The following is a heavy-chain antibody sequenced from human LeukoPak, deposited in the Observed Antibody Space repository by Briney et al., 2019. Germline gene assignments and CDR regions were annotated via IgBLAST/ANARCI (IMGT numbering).Heavy chain of an antibody. CDR1: GFTFSSYE. CDR3: ASPATVTLAR. CDR2: ISSSGSTI. Sequence: GGSLRLSCAASGFTFSSYEMNWVRQAPGKGLEWVSYISSSGSTIYYADSVKGRFTISRDNAKNSLYLQMNSLRAEDKAVYYCASPATVTLARWGQGTLVTVSS. D-gene: IGHD4-17*01. V-gene: IGHV3-48*03. J-gene: IGHJ4*02.